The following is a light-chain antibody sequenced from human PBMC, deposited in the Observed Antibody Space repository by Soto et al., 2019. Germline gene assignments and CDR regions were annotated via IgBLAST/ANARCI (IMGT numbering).Light chain of an antibody. Sequence: QSVLTQPPSVSGTPGLRVNISCSGGISNIGKDTVNWYQQLPGTAPKLLMFNDDNRPSGVPDRFSGSRSGTSASLAISGLQSDHEAVYFCSTWDDSLNGWVFGGGTKVTVL. V-gene: IGLV1-44*01. J-gene: IGLJ3*02. CDR3: STWDDSLNGWV. CDR2: NDD. CDR1: ISNIGKDT.